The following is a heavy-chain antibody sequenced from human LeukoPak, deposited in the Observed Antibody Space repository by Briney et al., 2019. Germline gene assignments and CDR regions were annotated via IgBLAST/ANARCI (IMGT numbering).Heavy chain of an antibody. J-gene: IGHJ6*02. D-gene: IGHD3-3*01. CDR1: GGSSSGYY. CDR3: ARVVGDFWSGYYYYYYYGMDV. Sequence: PSETLSLTCAVYGGSSSGYYWSWIRQPPGKGLEWIGEINHSGSTNYNPSLKSRVTISVDTSKNQFSLKLSSVTAADTAVYYCARVVGDFWSGYYYYYYYGMDVWSQGTTVTVSS. V-gene: IGHV4-34*01. CDR2: INHSGST.